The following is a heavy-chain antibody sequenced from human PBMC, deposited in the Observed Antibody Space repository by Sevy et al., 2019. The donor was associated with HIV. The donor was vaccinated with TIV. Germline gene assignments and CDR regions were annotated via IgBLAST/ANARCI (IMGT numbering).Heavy chain of an antibody. CDR2: IYYRGST. V-gene: IGHV4-61*01. CDR3: AGTYHYYYYYGMDV. D-gene: IGHD2-21*01. J-gene: IGHJ6*02. Sequence: SETLSLTCTVSGGSVSSGSYYWIWIRQPPGKGLDGIVYIYYRGSTNYNPSLKSRVTISVDTSKNQFFLKMSSVTAADTAVYYCAGTYHYYYYYGMDVWGQGTTVTVSS. CDR1: GGSVSSGSYY.